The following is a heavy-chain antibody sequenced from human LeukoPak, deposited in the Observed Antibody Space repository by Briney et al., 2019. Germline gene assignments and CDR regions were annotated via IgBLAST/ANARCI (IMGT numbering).Heavy chain of an antibody. Sequence: GSLPLSCAASGFTFSSYWMSWVRQAPGKGMEWVANIKQDGSEKYYVASVKGRFTISRDNAKNSLYLQMNSLRAEDTAVYYCARVIGSSWYVYWGQRTLVTVSS. CDR3: ARVIGSSWYVY. D-gene: IGHD6-13*01. CDR1: GFTFSSYW. CDR2: IKQDGSEK. J-gene: IGHJ4*02. V-gene: IGHV3-7*04.